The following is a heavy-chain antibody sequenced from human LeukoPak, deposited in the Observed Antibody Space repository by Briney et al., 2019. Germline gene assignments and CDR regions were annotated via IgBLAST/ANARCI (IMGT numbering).Heavy chain of an antibody. Sequence: SVKVSCKASGGTFSSYAISWVRQAPGQGLEWMGRIIPIFGTANYAQKFQGRVTITTDESTSTAYMELSSLRSEDPAVYYCARVRHDYYDSSGYLFDYWGQGTLVTVSS. V-gene: IGHV1-69*05. J-gene: IGHJ4*02. CDR2: IIPIFGTA. CDR3: ARVRHDYYDSSGYLFDY. CDR1: GGTFSSYA. D-gene: IGHD3-22*01.